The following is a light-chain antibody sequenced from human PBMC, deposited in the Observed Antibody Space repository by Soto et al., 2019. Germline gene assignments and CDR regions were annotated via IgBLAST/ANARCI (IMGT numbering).Light chain of an antibody. Sequence: EILLTHSPDTLSLSPCARATLSCRASQSISSSCLAWYHQKPGQAPRLLIYAAASRATGIPDRFSGGGSGTDFTLTISILQPEDFAVYYCQQYGCSPWTFGQGTKVDVK. V-gene: IGKV3-20*01. CDR3: QQYGCSPWT. J-gene: IGKJ1*01. CDR1: QSISSSC. CDR2: AAA.